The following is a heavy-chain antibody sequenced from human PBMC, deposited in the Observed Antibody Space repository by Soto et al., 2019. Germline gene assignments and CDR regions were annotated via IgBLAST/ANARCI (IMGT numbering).Heavy chain of an antibody. CDR3: ARWVDGSGSYFPSILNYYYGMDV. J-gene: IGHJ6*02. Sequence: GASVKVSCKASGYTFTSYYMHWVRQAPGQGLEWMGIINPSGGSTSYAQKFQGRVTMTRDTSTSTVYMELSSLRSEDTVVYYYARWVDGSGSYFPSILNYYYGMDVWGQGTTVTVSS. CDR1: GYTFTSYY. CDR2: INPSGGST. D-gene: IGHD3-10*01. V-gene: IGHV1-46*01.